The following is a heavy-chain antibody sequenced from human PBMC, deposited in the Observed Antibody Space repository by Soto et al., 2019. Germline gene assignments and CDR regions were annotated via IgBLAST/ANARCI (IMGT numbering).Heavy chain of an antibody. Sequence: KSSETLSLTCTVSGGSISSYYWSWIRQPPGKGLERIGYIYYSGSTNYNPSLKSRVTISVDTSKNQFSLKLSSVTAADTAVYYCARDLGYCSGGSCRWFDPWGQGTLVTVSS. CDR3: ARDLGYCSGGSCRWFDP. CDR1: GGSISSYY. CDR2: IYYSGST. J-gene: IGHJ5*02. V-gene: IGHV4-59*01. D-gene: IGHD2-15*01.